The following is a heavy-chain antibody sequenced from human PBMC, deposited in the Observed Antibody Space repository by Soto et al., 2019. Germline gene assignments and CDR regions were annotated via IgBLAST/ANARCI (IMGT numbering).Heavy chain of an antibody. CDR3: AKDPFRMTYTISHLDI. CDR2: ISYDGSNK. Sequence: GGSLRLSCAASGFTFSSYGMHWVRQAPGKGLEWVAVISYDGSNKYYADSVKGRFTISRDNSKNTLYLQMNSLRAEDTAVYYCAKDPFRMTYTISHLDIWGQGTMVTVSS. V-gene: IGHV3-30*18. D-gene: IGHD2-21*01. J-gene: IGHJ3*02. CDR1: GFTFSSYG.